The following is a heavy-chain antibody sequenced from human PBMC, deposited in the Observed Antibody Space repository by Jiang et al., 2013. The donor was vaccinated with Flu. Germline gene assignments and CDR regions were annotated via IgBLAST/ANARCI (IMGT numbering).Heavy chain of an antibody. CDR2: IDNSGNT. CDR3: ARASFYYSMDV. V-gene: IGHV4-31*03. Sequence: GSGLVKPSQTLSLTCTVSGGFINNGGHYWSWIRQLPGKGLEWLGHIDNSGNTPYNPSLKSRLRMSIDTSRNQFSLRLNSVTAADTAVYYCARASFYYSMDVWGLGTSGHRLL. CDR1: GGFINNGGHY. J-gene: IGHJ6*02.